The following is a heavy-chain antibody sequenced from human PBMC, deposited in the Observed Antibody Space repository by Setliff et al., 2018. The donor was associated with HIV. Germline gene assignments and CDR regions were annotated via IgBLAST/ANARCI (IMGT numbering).Heavy chain of an antibody. V-gene: IGHV4-39*01. CDR3: ASRGIVVVTMSMPDEFFVH. CDR2: IYYSGTT. D-gene: IGHD2-21*02. Sequence: SETLSLTCSVSGGSINSDNYYWGWIRQAPGKGLEWIGSIYYSGTTYYNPSLRGRVPISVDRSRNQFSLTLNSVTAADTATYYCASRGIVVVTMSMPDEFFVHWGHGTLVTVSS. J-gene: IGHJ1*01. CDR1: GGSINSDNYY.